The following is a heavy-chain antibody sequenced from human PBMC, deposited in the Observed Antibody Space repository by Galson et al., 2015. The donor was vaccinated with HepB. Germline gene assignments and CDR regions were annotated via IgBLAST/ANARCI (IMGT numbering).Heavy chain of an antibody. CDR3: ARGGTTVTKGELYNWFDP. J-gene: IGHJ5*02. CDR2: IYHSGST. Sequence: LSLTCAVSGGSISSGGYSWNWIRQPPGKGLEWIGYIYHSGSTYYTPSLKSRVTISVDRSKNQFSLKLSSVTAADTAMYYCARGGTTVTKGELYNWFDPWGQGTLVTVSS. V-gene: IGHV4-30-2*01. D-gene: IGHD4-17*01. CDR1: GGSISSGGYS.